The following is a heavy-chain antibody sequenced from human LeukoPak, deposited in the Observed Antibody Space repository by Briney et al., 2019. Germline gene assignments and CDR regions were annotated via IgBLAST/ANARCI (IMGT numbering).Heavy chain of an antibody. V-gene: IGHV4-38-2*02. D-gene: IGHD1-26*01. CDR1: GYSISSGYY. CDR3: AREGGSYFSAPFDY. Sequence: SETLSLTCAVSGYSISSGYYWGWFRQPPGKGLEWIGSIYHSGSTYYNPSLTSRVTLSVDTSKNQFSLKLSSVTAADTAVYYCAREGGSYFSAPFDYWGQGTLVTVSS. J-gene: IGHJ4*02. CDR2: IYHSGST.